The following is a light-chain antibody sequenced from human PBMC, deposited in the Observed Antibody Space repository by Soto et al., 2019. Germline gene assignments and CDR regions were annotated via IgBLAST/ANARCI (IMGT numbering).Light chain of an antibody. V-gene: IGKV3-20*01. J-gene: IGKJ1*01. CDR1: QSVSSTF. CDR2: GAS. CDR3: QQYGSSPWT. Sequence: EIVLTRSPGTLSLSPGERATLSCRASQSVSSTFLAWYQQKPGQAPRLLIYGASSRATGIPDRFSGSGSGTDFTLTISRLEPEDFAVYYCQQYGSSPWTFGXGTKVDIK.